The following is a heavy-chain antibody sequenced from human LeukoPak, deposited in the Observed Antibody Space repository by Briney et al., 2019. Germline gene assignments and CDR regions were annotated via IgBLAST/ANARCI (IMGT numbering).Heavy chain of an antibody. D-gene: IGHD3-22*01. V-gene: IGHV3-30*18. CDR2: ISYDGSNK. Sequence: RGGSLRLSCAASGFTFSSYGMHWVRQAPGKGLEWVAVISYDGSNKYYADSVKGRFTISRDNSKNTLYLQMNSLRAEDTAVYYCAKTHYSTYYYDSSGYYYDYWGQGTLVTVPS. CDR3: AKTHYSTYYYDSSGYYYDY. CDR1: GFTFSSYG. J-gene: IGHJ4*02.